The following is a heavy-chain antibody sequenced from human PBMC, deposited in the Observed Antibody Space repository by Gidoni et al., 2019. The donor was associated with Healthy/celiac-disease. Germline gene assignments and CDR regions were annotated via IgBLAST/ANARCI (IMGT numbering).Heavy chain of an antibody. J-gene: IGHJ3*02. CDR1: GGSISSGSYY. CDR2: IYTSGST. V-gene: IGHV4-61*02. D-gene: IGHD3-22*01. CDR3: AREMSHYYDSSGYYYGGVYAFDI. Sequence: QVQLQESGPGLVKPSQTLSLTCTVPGGSISSGSYYWSWIRQPAGKGLQWIGRIYTSGSTNYNPSLKSRVTISVDTSKNQFSLKLSSVTAADTAVYYCAREMSHYYDSSGYYYGGVYAFDIWGQGTMVTVSS.